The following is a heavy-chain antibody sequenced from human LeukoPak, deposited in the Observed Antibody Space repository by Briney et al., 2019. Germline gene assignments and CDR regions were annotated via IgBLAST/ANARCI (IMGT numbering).Heavy chain of an antibody. V-gene: IGHV1-2*02. Sequence: ASVMVSCKASGYTFTGYYMHWVRQAPGQGLEWMGWITPDTGGTNSAQKFQGRVTLTRDSSITTAYMELSGLRSDDTAVYYCARGTTTYSLDYWGQGSLVTVSS. CDR1: GYTFTGYY. CDR2: ITPDTGGT. J-gene: IGHJ4*02. D-gene: IGHD1-1*01. CDR3: ARGTTTYSLDY.